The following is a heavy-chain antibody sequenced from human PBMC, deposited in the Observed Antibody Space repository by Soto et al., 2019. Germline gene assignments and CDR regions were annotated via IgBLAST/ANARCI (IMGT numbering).Heavy chain of an antibody. CDR1: GGSFSGYY. J-gene: IGHJ5*02. CDR2: INHSGST. CDR3: ARAHRRTYYYGSGLGPPWWYDP. D-gene: IGHD3-10*01. Sequence: GSLRLSCTVYGGSFSGYYWSWIRQPPGKGLEWIGEINHSGSTNYNPSLKSRVTISVDTSKNQFSLKLSSVTAADTAVYYCARAHRRTYYYGSGLGPPWWYDPWGQGTLVTVSS. V-gene: IGHV4-34*01.